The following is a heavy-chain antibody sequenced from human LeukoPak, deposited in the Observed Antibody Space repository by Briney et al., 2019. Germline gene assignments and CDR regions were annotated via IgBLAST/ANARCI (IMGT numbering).Heavy chain of an antibody. CDR3: ARAPLGYCSSTSCSNYFDY. J-gene: IGHJ4*02. V-gene: IGHV3-48*02. Sequence: GGSLRLSCAASGFTFSSYSMNWVRQAPGKGLEWVSYISSSSSTIYYADSVKGRFTISRDNAKNSLYLQMNSLRDEDTAVYYCARAPLGYCSSTSCSNYFDYWGQGTLVTVSS. CDR1: GFTFSSYS. CDR2: ISSSSSTI. D-gene: IGHD2-2*01.